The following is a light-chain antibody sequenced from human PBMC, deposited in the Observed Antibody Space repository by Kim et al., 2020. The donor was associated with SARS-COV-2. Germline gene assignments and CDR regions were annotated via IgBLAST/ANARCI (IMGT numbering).Light chain of an antibody. CDR1: SGHSSYA. V-gene: IGLV4-69*01. CDR3: QTWGTGIHV. CDR2: LNSDGGH. J-gene: IGLJ2*01. Sequence: QLVLTQSPSASASLGASVKLTCTLSSGHSSYAIAWHQQQPEKGPRFLMMLNSDGGHSKGDRIPDPFSGSSSGAERYLTISSLQSEDEADYYCQTWGTGIHVFGGGTQLTVL.